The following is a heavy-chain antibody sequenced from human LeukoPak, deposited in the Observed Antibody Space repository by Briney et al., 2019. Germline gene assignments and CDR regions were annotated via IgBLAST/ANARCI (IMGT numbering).Heavy chain of an antibody. CDR2: INQSGST. Sequence: SETLSLTCAVYGGSFSGYYWSWIRQPPGKGLEWIGEINQSGSTNYNPSLKSRVTISVDTSKNQFSLKLSSVTAADTAVYYCARWANLETGFDYWGQGTLVTVSS. CDR1: GGSFSGYY. J-gene: IGHJ4*02. D-gene: IGHD1-14*01. CDR3: ARWANLETGFDY. V-gene: IGHV4-34*01.